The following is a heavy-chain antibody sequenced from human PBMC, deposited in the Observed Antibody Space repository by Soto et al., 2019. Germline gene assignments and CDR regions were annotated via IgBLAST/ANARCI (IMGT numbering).Heavy chain of an antibody. Sequence: QLQLQESGPGLVKPSETLSLTCTVSGGSISSSSYYWGWIRQPPGKGLEWIGSIYYSGSTYYNPSLKSRVTISVDTSKNQFSLKLSSVTAADTAVYYCARRSSGWNPFDYWGQGTLVTVSS. J-gene: IGHJ4*02. D-gene: IGHD6-19*01. V-gene: IGHV4-39*01. CDR3: ARRSSGWNPFDY. CDR1: GGSISSSSYY. CDR2: IYYSGST.